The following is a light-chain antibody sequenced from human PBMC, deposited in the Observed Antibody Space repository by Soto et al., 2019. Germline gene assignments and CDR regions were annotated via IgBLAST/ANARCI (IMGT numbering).Light chain of an antibody. J-gene: IGLJ2*01. CDR3: CSYAVTSTDFF. Sequence: QSVLTQPRSVSGSPGQSVTISCTGTSRNFGGYDFVSWYQHHPGKAPKLIIYDVIKRPSGVPDRFSGSKSGNTASLTISGLQAEDEADYYCCSYAVTSTDFFFGVGTKSPS. CDR1: SRNFGGYDF. CDR2: DVI. V-gene: IGLV2-11*01.